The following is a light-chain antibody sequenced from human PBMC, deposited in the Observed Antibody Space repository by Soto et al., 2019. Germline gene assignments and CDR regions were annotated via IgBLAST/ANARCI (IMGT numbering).Light chain of an antibody. CDR3: CSYAGSSTLI. CDR2: EDS. Sequence: QSALTQPASVSGSPGQSITISCTGTSSDIGSYDLVSWYQRHPGKAPKLMIHEDSKRPSGVSNRFSGSKSGSTASLTISGLQAEDEADYYCCSYAGSSTLIFGGGTKVTVL. J-gene: IGLJ2*01. CDR1: SSDIGSYDL. V-gene: IGLV2-23*01.